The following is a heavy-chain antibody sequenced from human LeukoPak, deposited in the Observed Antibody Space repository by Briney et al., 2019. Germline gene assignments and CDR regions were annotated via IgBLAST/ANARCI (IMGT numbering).Heavy chain of an antibody. Sequence: SETLSLTCTVSGGSISSSSYYWGWIRQPPGKGLEWIGSIYYSGSTYYNPSLKSRVTISVDTSKNQFSLKLSSVTAADTAVYYCARRKYCTNGVCYGAHFDYWGQGTLVTVSS. J-gene: IGHJ4*02. CDR3: ARRKYCTNGVCYGAHFDY. CDR1: GGSISSSSYY. D-gene: IGHD2-8*01. V-gene: IGHV4-39*01. CDR2: IYYSGST.